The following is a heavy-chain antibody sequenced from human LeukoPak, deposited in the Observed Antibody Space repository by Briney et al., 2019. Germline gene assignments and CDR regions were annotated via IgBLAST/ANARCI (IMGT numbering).Heavy chain of an antibody. D-gene: IGHD1-1*01. CDR3: ARPQRGAFDI. CDR1: GVSITSYY. J-gene: IGHJ3*02. Sequence: PSETLSLTCTVSGVSITSYYWSWVRQPPGRGLEWIGYIYYTGSTNYNPSLKSRVTISVDTSKSQFSLKLSSVTAADTAVYYCARPQRGAFDIWGQGTMVTVSS. V-gene: IGHV4-59*08. CDR2: IYYTGST.